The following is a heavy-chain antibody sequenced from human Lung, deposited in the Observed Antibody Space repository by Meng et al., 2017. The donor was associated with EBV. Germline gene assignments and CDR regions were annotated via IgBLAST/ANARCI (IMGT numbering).Heavy chain of an antibody. D-gene: IGHD3-22*01. V-gene: IGHV4-39*07. CDR2: IHYSGRT. CDR3: AREVPMIVMNWLDP. CDR1: GGSISSSSHY. Sequence: QLQLQEWGPGLVKPSETLSLPCTVSGGSISSSSHYWDWIRQSPGKGLQWIGSIHYSGRTSYNPSLKSRVTISVDTSKNQFSLKLSSVVAADTAVYYCAREVPMIVMNWLDPWGQGTLVTVSS. J-gene: IGHJ5*02.